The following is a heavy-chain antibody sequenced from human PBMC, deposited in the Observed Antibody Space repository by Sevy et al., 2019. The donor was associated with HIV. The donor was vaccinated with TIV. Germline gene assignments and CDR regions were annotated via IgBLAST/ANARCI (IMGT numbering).Heavy chain of an antibody. Sequence: GGSLRLSCAASGFTFSSYSMNWVRQAPGKGLEWVSYISSSSSTIYYADSVKGRFTISRDNAKNSLYLQMNSLRDEDTAVYYCERDRDFWSGSGGMDVWGQGTTVTVSS. CDR3: ERDRDFWSGSGGMDV. CDR1: GFTFSSYS. D-gene: IGHD3-3*01. J-gene: IGHJ6*02. V-gene: IGHV3-48*02. CDR2: ISSSSSTI.